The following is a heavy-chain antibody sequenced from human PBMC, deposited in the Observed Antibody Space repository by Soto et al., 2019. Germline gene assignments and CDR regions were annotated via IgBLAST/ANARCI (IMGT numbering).Heavy chain of an antibody. V-gene: IGHV3-21*01. D-gene: IGHD2-15*01. CDR1: GFTFSSYS. CDR3: ARSPLVGYCSGCSCYADY. CDR2: ISSSSSYI. Sequence: EVQLVESGGGLVKPGVSLRLSCAASGFTFSSYSMNWVRQAPGKGLEWVSSISSSSSYIYYADSVKGQLTISRDNAMNSGYPQMNSLTAEDTAVYYGARSPLVGYCSGCSCYADYWGQGTLVTVCS. J-gene: IGHJ4*02.